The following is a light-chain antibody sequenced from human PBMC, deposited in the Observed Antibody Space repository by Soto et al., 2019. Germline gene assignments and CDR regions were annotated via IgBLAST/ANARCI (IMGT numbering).Light chain of an antibody. CDR1: ESLVDNDGNTF. Sequence: DVVMTQSPLSLPVTLGQPASISCRSSESLVDNDGNTFLSWFQQRPGQSPRRLIYMISNRDSGVPDRFSGSGSGTDFTLKISRVEAEDVGIYYGLQGNYWPWTFGQGTKVEIK. J-gene: IGKJ1*01. CDR3: LQGNYWPWT. CDR2: MIS. V-gene: IGKV2-30*01.